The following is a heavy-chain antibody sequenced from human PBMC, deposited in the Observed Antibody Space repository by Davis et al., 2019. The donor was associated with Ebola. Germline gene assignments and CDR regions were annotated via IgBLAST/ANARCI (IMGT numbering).Heavy chain of an antibody. J-gene: IGHJ4*02. V-gene: IGHV3-30*02. CDR3: AKDSSPFNDYGDYVCYY. CDR1: GFTFSSYG. Sequence: PGGSLRLSCAASGFTFSSYGMHWVRQAPGKGLEWVAFIRYDGSNKYYADSVKGRFTISRDNSKNTLYLQMNSLRAEDTAVYYCAKDSSPFNDYGDYVCYYWGQGTLVTVSS. D-gene: IGHD4-17*01. CDR2: IRYDGSNK.